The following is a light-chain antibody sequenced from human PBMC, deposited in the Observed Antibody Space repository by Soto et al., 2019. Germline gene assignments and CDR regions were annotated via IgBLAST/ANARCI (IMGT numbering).Light chain of an antibody. V-gene: IGKV2-28*01. CDR2: MCS. CDR3: MPAVQTPFT. J-gene: IGKJ3*01. CDR1: QSLLHSNGFHS. Sequence: DIVLTQSPLSLPVTPGEPASISCRSSQSLLHSNGFHSLDWYLQKPGQSPQLLIYMCSNRASGVPDKFSRSGSGTDFTLKISRVEADDVGVYYCMPAVQTPFTFGPGTKVDIK.